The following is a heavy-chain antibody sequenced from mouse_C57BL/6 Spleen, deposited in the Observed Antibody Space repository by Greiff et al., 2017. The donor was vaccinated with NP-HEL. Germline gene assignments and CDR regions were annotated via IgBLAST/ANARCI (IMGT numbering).Heavy chain of an antibody. J-gene: IGHJ4*01. Sequence: QVQLKESGPGLVQPSQSLSITCTVSGFSLTSYGVHWVRQSPGKGLEWLGVIWSGGSTDYNAAFISRLGISKDNSKSQVFFKMNSLQADDTAIYYWARKGYYEYDGKEYYAMDYWGQGTSVTVSS. CDR3: ARKGYYEYDGKEYYAMDY. V-gene: IGHV2-2*01. D-gene: IGHD2-4*01. CDR2: IWSGGST. CDR1: GFSLTSYG.